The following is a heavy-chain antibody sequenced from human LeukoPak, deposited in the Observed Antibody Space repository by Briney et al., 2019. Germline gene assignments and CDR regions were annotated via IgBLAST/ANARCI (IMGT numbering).Heavy chain of an antibody. CDR2: ISDSSTYI. CDR1: GFTFSTYS. V-gene: IGHV3-21*01. CDR3: AREPTSMGSDY. Sequence: GGSLTLSCTASGFTFSTYSMTWVRQAPGKGLEWVSSISDSSTYIYYTDSVKSRFTISRDNAKNSLYLQMNSLRADDAAVYYCAREPTSMGSDYWGQGTLVTVSS. J-gene: IGHJ4*02. D-gene: IGHD5-18*01.